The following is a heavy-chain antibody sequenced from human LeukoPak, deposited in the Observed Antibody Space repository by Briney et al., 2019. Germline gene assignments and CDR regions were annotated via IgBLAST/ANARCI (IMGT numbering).Heavy chain of an antibody. Sequence: ASETLSLTCAVSGGSISSSNWWSWVRQPPGKGLEWSGEIYHSGSTNYNPSLKSRVTISVDKSKNQFSLKLSSVTAADTAVYYCARGRKNSGWFDPWGQGTLVTVSS. V-gene: IGHV4-4*02. CDR2: IYHSGST. J-gene: IGHJ5*02. CDR3: ARGRKNSGWFDP. CDR1: GGSISSSNW. D-gene: IGHD6-19*01.